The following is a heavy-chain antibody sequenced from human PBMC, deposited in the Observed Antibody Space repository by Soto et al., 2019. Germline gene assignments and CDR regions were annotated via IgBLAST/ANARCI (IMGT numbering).Heavy chain of an antibody. V-gene: IGHV1-69*08. CDR1: GGTFSNDI. J-gene: IGHJ4*02. D-gene: IGHD5-12*01. CDR3: VRDSPIGSTFSGYDGIDY. CDR2: ITPLLDTT. Sequence: GASVKVSCKTSGGTFSNDIITWVRQAPGQGLEWMGRITPLLDTTNYAQKFQGRVTITADKSTGTAYMELNSLRSEDTAVYYCVRDSPIGSTFSGYDGIDYWGQGTLVTVSS.